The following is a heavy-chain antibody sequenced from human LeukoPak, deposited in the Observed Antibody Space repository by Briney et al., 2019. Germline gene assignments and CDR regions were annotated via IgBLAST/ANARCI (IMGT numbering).Heavy chain of an antibody. D-gene: IGHD1-1*01. CDR3: ARGVGLTRGGTFDY. V-gene: IGHV4-39*07. Sequence: PSETLSLTCTVSSGSISTSNYYWGWVRQPPGKALEWIGNIFYSGSTYYSPSLKSRVTISLDTSRNQLSLKLNSVTAADTAVYYCARGVGLTRGGTFDYWGQGTLVTVSS. CDR1: SGSISTSNYY. J-gene: IGHJ4*02. CDR2: IFYSGST.